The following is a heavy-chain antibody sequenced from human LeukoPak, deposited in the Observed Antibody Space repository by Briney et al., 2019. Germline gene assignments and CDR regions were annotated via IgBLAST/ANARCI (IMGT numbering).Heavy chain of an antibody. J-gene: IGHJ5*02. Sequence: GRSLRLSCAASGFTLSSYAMHWVRQAPGKGLEWVAVISYDGSNKYYADSVKGRFTISRDNSKNTLYLQMNSLRAEDTAVYYCARDSQQLAYNWFDPWGQGTLVTVSS. CDR1: GFTLSSYA. D-gene: IGHD6-13*01. CDR3: ARDSQQLAYNWFDP. V-gene: IGHV3-30-3*01. CDR2: ISYDGSNK.